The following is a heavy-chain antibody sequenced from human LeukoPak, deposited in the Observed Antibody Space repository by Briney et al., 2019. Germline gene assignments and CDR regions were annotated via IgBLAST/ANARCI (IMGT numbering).Heavy chain of an antibody. V-gene: IGHV3-53*01. CDR3: ASQWELRY. CDR2: IYSGGST. CDR1: GFTVSSNY. D-gene: IGHD1-26*01. J-gene: IGHJ4*02. Sequence: GGSVRLSCAASGFTVSSNYMNWVRQAPGKGLEWVSVIYSGGSTYYADSVKGRFTISRDNSKNTLYLQMNSLRAEDTAVYYCASQWELRYWGQGTLVTVSS.